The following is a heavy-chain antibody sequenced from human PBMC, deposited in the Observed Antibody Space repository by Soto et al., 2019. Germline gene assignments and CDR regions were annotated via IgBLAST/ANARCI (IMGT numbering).Heavy chain of an antibody. CDR3: AAEISSAGHY. D-gene: IGHD6-13*01. CDR2: IYFSGTT. Sequence: QLQLQESGPGLVRPSETLSLTCTVSSGSTSSSTYHWAWIRQPPGKGLEWIGSIYFSGTTYYSPSLKTRVTLFVDTSKNQFSLKLTSVTAADTAVYYCAAEISSAGHYWGQGTLVTVSS. J-gene: IGHJ4*02. CDR1: SGSTSSSTYH. V-gene: IGHV4-39*01.